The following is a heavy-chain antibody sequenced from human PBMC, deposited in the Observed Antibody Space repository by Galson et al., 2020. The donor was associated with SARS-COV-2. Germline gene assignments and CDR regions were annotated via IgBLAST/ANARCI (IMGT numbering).Heavy chain of an antibody. V-gene: IGHV3-30-3*01. Sequence: GGSLRLSCAVSGFTFSSYAMHWVRQAPGKGLEWVTGISADGNNKNYADSVKGRFTISRDNSKNTLFLQMDSLRPEDTSVYYCAREDDTTGYYYVFFDFDYWGQGTPVTVSS. CDR1: GFTFSSYA. J-gene: IGHJ4*02. CDR2: ISADGNNK. CDR3: AREDDTTGYYYVFFDFDY. D-gene: IGHD3-22*01.